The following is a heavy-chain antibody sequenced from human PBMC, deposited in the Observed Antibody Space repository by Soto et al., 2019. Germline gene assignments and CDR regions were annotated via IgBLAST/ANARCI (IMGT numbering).Heavy chain of an antibody. CDR3: AKDSSGWYFYGMDV. CDR1: GFTFSSYG. Sequence: PGGSLRLSCAASGFTFSSYGMHWVRQAPGKGLEWVAVISYDGSTKYYADSVKGRFTISRDNSKNTLYLQMNSRRAEDTAVYYCAKDSSGWYFYGMDVWGQGTTVTVSS. J-gene: IGHJ6*02. V-gene: IGHV3-30*18. CDR2: ISYDGSTK. D-gene: IGHD6-19*01.